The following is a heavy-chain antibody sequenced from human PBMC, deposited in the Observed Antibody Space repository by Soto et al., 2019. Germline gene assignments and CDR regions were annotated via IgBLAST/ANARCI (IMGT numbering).Heavy chain of an antibody. V-gene: IGHV4-59*13. Sequence: PSETLSLTCTVSGGSISSYYWSWIRQPPGKGLEWIGYIYYSGSASYNPSLRSRVTISVDTSKNQFSLILSSVTSADTAVYYCARDQLSSGLYVWFDPWGQGTLVTVSS. D-gene: IGHD6-25*01. CDR3: ARDQLSSGLYVWFDP. CDR2: IYYSGSA. CDR1: GGSISSYY. J-gene: IGHJ5*02.